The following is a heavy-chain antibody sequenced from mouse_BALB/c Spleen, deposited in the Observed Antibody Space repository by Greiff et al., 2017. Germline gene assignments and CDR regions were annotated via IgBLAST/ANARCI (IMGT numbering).Heavy chain of an antibody. Sequence: VQGVESGPGLVAPSQSLSITCTVSGFSLTSYGVHWVRQPPGQGLEWLGVIWAGGSTNYNSALMSRLSISKDNSKSQVFLKMNSLQTDDTAMYYCARDGGLLRGYYAMDYWGQGTSVTVCS. CDR1: GFSLTSYG. J-gene: IGHJ4*01. V-gene: IGHV2-9*02. CDR2: IWAGGST. CDR3: ARDGGLLRGYYAMDY. D-gene: IGHD2-3*01.